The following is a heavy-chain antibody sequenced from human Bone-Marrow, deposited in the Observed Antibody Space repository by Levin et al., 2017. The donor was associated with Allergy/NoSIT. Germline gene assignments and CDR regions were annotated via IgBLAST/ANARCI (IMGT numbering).Heavy chain of an antibody. J-gene: IGHJ4*02. D-gene: IGHD3-3*01. CDR1: GFTFSSYA. V-gene: IGHV3-23*01. Sequence: GESLKISCAASGFTFSSYAMSWVRQAPGKGLEWVSAISGSGGSTYYADSVKGRFTISRDNSKNTLYLQMNSLRAEDTAVYCCTRAPTFEIFGVVIDDWGQGTLVTVSS. CDR3: TRAPTFEIFGVVIDD. CDR2: ISGSGGST.